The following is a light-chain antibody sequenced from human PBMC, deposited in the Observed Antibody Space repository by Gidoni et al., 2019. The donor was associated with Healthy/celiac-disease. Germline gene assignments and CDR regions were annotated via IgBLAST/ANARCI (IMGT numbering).Light chain of an antibody. V-gene: IGLV1-47*01. CDR2: RNN. J-gene: IGLJ2*01. Sequence: QSVLTQPPSASGTPGQRVTSSCSGSSSNIGGNYVYWYQQLPGTAPKLLIYRNNQRPSGVPDRFSGSKSGTSASLAISGLRSEDDADYYCAAWDDSLSGPVFGGGTKLTVL. CDR1: SSNIGGNY. CDR3: AAWDDSLSGPV.